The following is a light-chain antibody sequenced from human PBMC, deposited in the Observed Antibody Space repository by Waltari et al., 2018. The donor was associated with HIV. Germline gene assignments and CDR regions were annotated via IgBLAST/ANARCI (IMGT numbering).Light chain of an antibody. CDR3: QQYISYPFT. V-gene: IGKV1-5*03. J-gene: IGKJ4*01. CDR1: ESVSSS. Sequence: DIQMTQSPSSLSASVGDRVTITCRASESVSSSLAWYQQKPGKAPNLLIYRGSTFESGVPSRFSGSRSGTEFTLTISSLQPDDFATYYCQQYISYPFTFGGGTKVEIK. CDR2: RGS.